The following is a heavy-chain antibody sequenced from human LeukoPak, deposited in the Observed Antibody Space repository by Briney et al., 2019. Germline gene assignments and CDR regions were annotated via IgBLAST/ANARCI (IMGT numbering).Heavy chain of an antibody. D-gene: IGHD6-6*01. Sequence: SQTLSLTCTVSGGSISSGDYYWRWIRQPPGKGLGWIGYIYYSGSTYYNPSLKSRVTISVDTSKNQFSLKLSSVTAADTAVYYCARVSGLVLENAFDIWGQGTMVTVSS. V-gene: IGHV4-30-4*01. CDR3: ARVSGLVLENAFDI. J-gene: IGHJ3*02. CDR1: GGSISSGDYY. CDR2: IYYSGST.